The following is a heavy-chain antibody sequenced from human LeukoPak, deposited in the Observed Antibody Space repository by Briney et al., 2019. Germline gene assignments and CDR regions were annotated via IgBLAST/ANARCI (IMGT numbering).Heavy chain of an antibody. V-gene: IGHV3-11*04. J-gene: IGHJ6*03. CDR3: ARVNYSNFYYMDV. CDR2: ISSSGSTI. D-gene: IGHD4-11*01. Sequence: GGSLRLSCAASGFTFSDYYMSWIRQAPGKGLEWVSYISSSGSTIYYADSVKGRFTISRDNAKNSLYLQMNSLRAEDTAVYYCARVNYSNFYYMDVWGKGTTVTVSS. CDR1: GFTFSDYY.